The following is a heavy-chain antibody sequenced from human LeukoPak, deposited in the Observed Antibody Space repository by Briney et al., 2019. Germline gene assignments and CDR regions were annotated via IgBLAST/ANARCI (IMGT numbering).Heavy chain of an antibody. Sequence: SVKVSCKASGGTFSSYAISWVRQAPGQGLEWMGGIIPIFGTANYAQKFQGRVTITADKSTSTAYMELSSLRSEDTAVYYCARDVSMERFLEWLQHFDYWGQGTLVTVSS. CDR1: GGTFSSYA. CDR2: IIPIFGTA. D-gene: IGHD3-3*01. CDR3: ARDVSMERFLEWLQHFDY. V-gene: IGHV1-69*06. J-gene: IGHJ4*02.